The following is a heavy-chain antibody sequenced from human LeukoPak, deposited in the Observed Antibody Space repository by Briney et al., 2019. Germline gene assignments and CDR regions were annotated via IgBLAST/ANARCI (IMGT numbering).Heavy chain of an antibody. CDR3: ARELYYYDSSGYYYPDAFDI. D-gene: IGHD3-22*01. CDR1: GFTFSSYA. CDR2: ISSSSSYI. J-gene: IGHJ3*02. V-gene: IGHV3-21*01. Sequence: GGSLRLSCAASGFTFSSYAMSWVRQAPGKGLEWVSSISSSSSYIYYADSVKGRFTISRDNAKNSLYLQMNSLRAEDTAVYYCARELYYYDSSGYYYPDAFDIWGQGTMVTVSS.